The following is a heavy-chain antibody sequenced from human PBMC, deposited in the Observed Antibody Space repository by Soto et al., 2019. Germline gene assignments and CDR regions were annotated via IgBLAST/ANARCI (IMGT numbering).Heavy chain of an antibody. CDR3: GRPWGIGLTPPGP. D-gene: IGHD6-13*01. J-gene: IGHJ5*02. CDR1: GASINNTSYY. V-gene: IGHV4-39*01. CDR2: IYYSGKT. Sequence: SETLSLTCTVSGASINNTSYYWGWIRQSPGKGLEWIGNIYYSGKTYYSPSLKSRVSISVDASRNQFSLRLSSVTAADTAVYYRGRPWGIGLTPPGPWGQGVLVTVSS.